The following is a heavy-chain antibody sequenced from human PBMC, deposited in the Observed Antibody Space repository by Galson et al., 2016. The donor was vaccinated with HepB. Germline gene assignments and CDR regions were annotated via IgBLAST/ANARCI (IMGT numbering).Heavy chain of an antibody. CDR2: INTSGWST. D-gene: IGHD4-23*01. CDR3: ARDRPPGAEGGNWFDP. V-gene: IGHV1-46*01. J-gene: IGHJ5*02. Sequence: SVKVSCKGSGYTFTRYYIHWVRQAPGQGLQWMGVINTSGWSTSYAQKFQGRVTMTRDTSSSTVYMELSSLRSEDTAIYYCARDRPPGAEGGNWFDPWGQGTLVTVSS. CDR1: GYTFTRYY.